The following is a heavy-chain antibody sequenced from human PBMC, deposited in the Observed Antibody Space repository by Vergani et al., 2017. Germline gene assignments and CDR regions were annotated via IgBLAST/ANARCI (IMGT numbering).Heavy chain of an antibody. CDR1: GFTFSSYA. CDR2: ISGSGGST. V-gene: IGHV3-23*01. J-gene: IGHJ6*02. D-gene: IGHD3-9*01. Sequence: EVQLLESGGGLVQPGGSLRLSCAASGFTFSSYAMSWVRQAPGKGLEWVSAISGSGGSTYYADSVKGRFTIARDNSKKTLYLQMNSRRAEETAVYYCAKGGSYYDIPDGMDVWGQGTTVTVSS. CDR3: AKGGSYYDIPDGMDV.